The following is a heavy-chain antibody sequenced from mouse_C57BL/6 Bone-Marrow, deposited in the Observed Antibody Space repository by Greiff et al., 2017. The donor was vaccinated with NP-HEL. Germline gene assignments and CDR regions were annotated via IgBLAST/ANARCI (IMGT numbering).Heavy chain of an antibody. CDR2: IRRKSNNYAT. J-gene: IGHJ4*01. CDR3: VEGDYYSSSYYYAMDD. D-gene: IGHD1-1*01. Sequence: EVQLVESGGGLVQPKGSLKLSCAASGFSFNTYAMNWVRQAPGKGLEWVARIRRKSNNYATYYADSVKDRFTISRDDSESMLYLQMNNLKTEDTAMYYCVEGDYYSSSYYYAMDDWGQGTSVTVSS. CDR1: GFSFNTYA. V-gene: IGHV10-1*01.